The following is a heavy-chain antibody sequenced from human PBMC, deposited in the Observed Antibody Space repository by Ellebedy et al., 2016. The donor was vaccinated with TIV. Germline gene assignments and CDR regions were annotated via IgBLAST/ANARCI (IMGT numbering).Heavy chain of an antibody. D-gene: IGHD1-26*01. V-gene: IGHV3-7*01. J-gene: IGHJ4*02. Sequence: PGGSLRLSCAASGFTLSTYWMNWVRQAPGKGLEWVASMRQDGREEYFVDSVKGRFTISRDNTKNSLYLQMNSLRAEDTAVYFCARDLWELHFEYYFDYWGQGTLVIVSS. CDR3: ARDLWELHFEYYFDY. CDR1: GFTLSTYW. CDR2: MRQDGREE.